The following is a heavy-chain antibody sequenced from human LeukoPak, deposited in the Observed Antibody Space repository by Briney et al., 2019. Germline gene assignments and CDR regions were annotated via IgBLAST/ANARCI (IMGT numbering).Heavy chain of an antibody. D-gene: IGHD3-10*01. V-gene: IGHV3-66*02. Sequence: GGSLRLSCAASGFTVSSNYMSWVRQAPGKGLEWVSVIYSGGSTYYADSVKGRFTISRDNSKNTLYLQMNSLRAEDTAVYYCARDRLPRGYDYWAHGTLVTVSS. CDR2: IYSGGST. CDR3: ARDRLPRGYDY. J-gene: IGHJ4*01. CDR1: GFTVSSNY.